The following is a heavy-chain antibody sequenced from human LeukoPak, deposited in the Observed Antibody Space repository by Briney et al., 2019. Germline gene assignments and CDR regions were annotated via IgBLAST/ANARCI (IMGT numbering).Heavy chain of an antibody. CDR1: GFTFIKYS. CDR3: AKDNPLVTAIDY. D-gene: IGHD2-15*01. CDR2: ITASGAST. V-gene: IGHV3-23*01. Sequence: GGSLRLSCAVAGFTFIKYSMTWVRQAPGKGLEWVSAITASGASTDYADSVKGRFTISRDNSKNTLYLQMNSLRAEDTAVYYCAKDNPLVTAIDYWGQGTLVTVSS. J-gene: IGHJ4*02.